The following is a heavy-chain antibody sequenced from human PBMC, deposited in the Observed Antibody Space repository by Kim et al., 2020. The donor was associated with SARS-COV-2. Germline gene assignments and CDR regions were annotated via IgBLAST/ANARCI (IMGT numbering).Heavy chain of an antibody. CDR3: AKGSGSYYADREDAFDI. D-gene: IGHD1-26*01. V-gene: IGHV3-23*01. CDR1: GFTFSSYA. CDR2: ISGSGGST. Sequence: GGSLRLSCAASGFTFSSYAMSWVRQAPGKGLEWVSAISGSGGSTYYADSVKGRFTISRDNSKNTLYLQMNSLRAEDTAVYYCAKGSGSYYADREDAFDIWGQGTMVTVSS. J-gene: IGHJ3*02.